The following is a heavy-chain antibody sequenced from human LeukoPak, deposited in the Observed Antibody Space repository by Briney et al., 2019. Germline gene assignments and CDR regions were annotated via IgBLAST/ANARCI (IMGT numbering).Heavy chain of an antibody. D-gene: IGHD1-1*01. CDR2: ISSSGSTI. Sequence: PGGSLRLSCAASGFTFSAYSMNWVRQAPGKGLEWVSYISSSGSTIYYADSVKGRFTISRDNAKNSLYLQMNSLRAEDTAVYYCARGLETDDAFDIWGQGTMVTVSS. CDR1: GFTFSAYS. J-gene: IGHJ3*02. V-gene: IGHV3-48*04. CDR3: ARGLETDDAFDI.